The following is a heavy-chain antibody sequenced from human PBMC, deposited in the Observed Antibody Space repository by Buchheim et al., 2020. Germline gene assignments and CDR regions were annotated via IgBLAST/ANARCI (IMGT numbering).Heavy chain of an antibody. D-gene: IGHD4-11*01. CDR2: ISYDENNK. CDR1: GFTFSTYG. J-gene: IGHJ6*03. CDR3: AKMTTVTQYYYYYMDV. V-gene: IGHV3-30*18. Sequence: QVQLVESGGGVVQPGRSLRLSCAASGFTFSTYGMHWVRQAPGKGLEWVAVISYDENNKYYADSVKGRFTISRDNYKNTLSLQMNSLRAEDTAVYYCAKMTTVTQYYYYYMDVWGKGTT.